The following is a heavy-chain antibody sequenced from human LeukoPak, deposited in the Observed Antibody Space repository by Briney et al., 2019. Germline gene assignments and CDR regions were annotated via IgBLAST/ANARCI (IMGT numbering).Heavy chain of an antibody. D-gene: IGHD5-18*01. CDR1: GFTFSSYA. J-gene: IGHJ4*02. CDR2: ISSSGSTI. Sequence: GGSLRLSCAASGFTFSSYAMSWVRQAPGKGLEWVSYISSSGSTIYYADSVKGRFTISRDNAKNSLYLQMSSLRAEDTAVYYCARDRSYGSFNYWGQGTLVTVSS. V-gene: IGHV3-48*03. CDR3: ARDRSYGSFNY.